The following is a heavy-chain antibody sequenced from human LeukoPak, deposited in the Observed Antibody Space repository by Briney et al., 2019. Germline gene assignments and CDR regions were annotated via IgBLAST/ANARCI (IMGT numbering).Heavy chain of an antibody. CDR3: ARGPYSYDSSGAFDI. J-gene: IGHJ3*02. CDR1: GSSINVYY. D-gene: IGHD3-22*01. CDR2: IYYSGIT. Sequence: TSETLSLTCTVSGSSINVYYWSWIRQPPGKGLEWIGDIYYSGITNYNPSLKSRVSISVDTSKNQFALKLRSVTAADTAVYFCARGPYSYDSSGAFDIWGQGTMVTVSS. V-gene: IGHV4-59*01.